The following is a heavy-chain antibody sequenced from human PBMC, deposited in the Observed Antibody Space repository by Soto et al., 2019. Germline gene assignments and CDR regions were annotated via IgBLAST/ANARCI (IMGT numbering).Heavy chain of an antibody. V-gene: IGHV3-11*01. J-gene: IGHJ4*02. Sequence: PGGLKRLCYAAAGFTFSDYYVSWIRQAPGKGLEWVSYISSSGSTIYYVDSVKGRFTISRDNAKNSLYLQMNSLRAEDTAVYYCARVPFGELAFDYWGQGTLVTVSS. CDR2: ISSSGSTI. D-gene: IGHD3-10*01. CDR3: ARVPFGELAFDY. CDR1: GFTFSDYY.